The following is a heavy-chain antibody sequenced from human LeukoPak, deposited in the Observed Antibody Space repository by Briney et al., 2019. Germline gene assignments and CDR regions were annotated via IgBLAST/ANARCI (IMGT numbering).Heavy chain of an antibody. CDR2: IYYSGTT. CDR3: ARGGWSAFDI. V-gene: IGHV4-59*01. J-gene: IGHJ3*02. D-gene: IGHD3-10*01. CDR1: GGSISTYY. Sequence: SETLSLTCTVSGGSISTYYWSWIRQPPGKGLEWIGYIYYSGTTNYNPYLKSRVTISVDTSKNQFSMKLRSVTAADTAVYYCARGGWSAFDIWGQGTMVTVSS.